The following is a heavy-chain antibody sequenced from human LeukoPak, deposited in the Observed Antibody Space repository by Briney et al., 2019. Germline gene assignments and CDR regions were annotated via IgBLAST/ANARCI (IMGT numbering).Heavy chain of an antibody. D-gene: IGHD6-6*01. Sequence: SETLSLTCAVYGGSFSGYYWSWIRQPPGKGLEWIGEINHSGSTNSNPSLKSRVTISVDTSKNQFSLKLSSVTAADTAVYYCARGEYSSSSPFDYWGQGTLVTVSS. CDR3: ARGEYSSSSPFDY. J-gene: IGHJ4*02. CDR2: INHSGST. CDR1: GGSFSGYY. V-gene: IGHV4-34*01.